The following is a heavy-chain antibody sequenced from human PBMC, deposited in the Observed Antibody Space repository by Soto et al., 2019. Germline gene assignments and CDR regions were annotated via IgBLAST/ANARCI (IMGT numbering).Heavy chain of an antibody. CDR3: ARVHDNIVVADPNDAFDI. V-gene: IGHV4-30-4*01. Sequence: QVQLQESGPGLVKPSQTLSLTCTVSGGSISSGDYYWSWIRQPPGKGLEWIGYIYYSGSTYYNPSLKSRVTISVDTSKNQFSLKLSSVTAADTAVYYCARVHDNIVVADPNDAFDIWGQGTMVTVSS. D-gene: IGHD3-22*01. CDR1: GGSISSGDYY. J-gene: IGHJ3*02. CDR2: IYYSGST.